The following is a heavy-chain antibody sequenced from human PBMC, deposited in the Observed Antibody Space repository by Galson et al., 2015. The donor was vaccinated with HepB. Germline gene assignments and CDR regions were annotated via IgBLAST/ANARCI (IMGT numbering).Heavy chain of an antibody. Sequence: LRLSCAASGFTFSSYWMSWVRQAPGKGLEWVANIKQDGSEKYYVDSVKGRFTISRDNAKNSLYLQMNSLRAEDTAVYYCARGVVVAGTDWFDPWGQGTLVTVSS. V-gene: IGHV3-7*03. J-gene: IGHJ5*02. CDR2: IKQDGSEK. CDR3: ARGVVVAGTDWFDP. D-gene: IGHD2-15*01. CDR1: GFTFSSYW.